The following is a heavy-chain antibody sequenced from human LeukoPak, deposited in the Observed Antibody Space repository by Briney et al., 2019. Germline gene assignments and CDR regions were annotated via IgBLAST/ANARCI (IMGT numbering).Heavy chain of an antibody. CDR2: IIPILGIA. Sequence: ASVKVSCQASGGTFSSYAISWVRQAPGQGLEWMGRIIPILGIANYAQKFQGRVTITADKSTSTAYMELSSLRSEDTAVYYCAREISPIYYYDSSGYYDWFDPWGQGTLVTVSS. D-gene: IGHD3-22*01. V-gene: IGHV1-69*04. CDR3: AREISPIYYYDSSGYYDWFDP. CDR1: GGTFSSYA. J-gene: IGHJ5*02.